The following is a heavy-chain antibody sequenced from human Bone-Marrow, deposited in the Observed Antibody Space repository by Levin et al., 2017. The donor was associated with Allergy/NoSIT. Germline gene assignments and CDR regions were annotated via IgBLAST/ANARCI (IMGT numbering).Heavy chain of an antibody. CDR3: ATDSSSWYLLDY. Sequence: GESLKISCTASGFTFSSYEMNWVRQAPGKGLEWVSYISSSGTTIYYADSVKGRFTISRDNSNNTLYLQMNSLRTEDTAVYYCATDSSSWYLLDYWGQGTLVTVSS. D-gene: IGHD6-13*01. CDR2: ISSSGTTI. CDR1: GFTFSSYE. V-gene: IGHV3-48*03. J-gene: IGHJ4*02.